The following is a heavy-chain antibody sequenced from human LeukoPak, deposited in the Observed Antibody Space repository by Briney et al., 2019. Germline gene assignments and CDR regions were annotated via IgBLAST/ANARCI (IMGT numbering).Heavy chain of an antibody. CDR2: INPSGGST. V-gene: IGHV1-46*01. D-gene: IGHD5-18*01. CDR3: ARVGYSYGYGY. J-gene: IGHJ4*02. Sequence: ASVKVSCKASGYTFTSYYMHWVRQAPGQGLEWMGIINPSGGSTSYAQKLQGRVTMTRDTSTSTVYMELSSLRSEDTAVYYCARVGYSYGYGYWGQGTLVTVSS. CDR1: GYTFTSYY.